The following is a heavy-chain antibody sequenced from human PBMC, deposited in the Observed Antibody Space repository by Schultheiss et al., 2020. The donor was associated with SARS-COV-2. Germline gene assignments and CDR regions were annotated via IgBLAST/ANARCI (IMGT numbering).Heavy chain of an antibody. V-gene: IGHV3-11*01. D-gene: IGHD3-22*01. CDR2: ISSSGSTI. CDR3: ASGRGYYDSSGTNAFDI. J-gene: IGHJ3*02. Sequence: GESLKISCAASGFTFGDYAMSWIRQAPGKGLEWVSYISSSGSTIYYADSVKGRFTISRDNAKNSLYLQMNSLRAEDTAVYYCASGRGYYDSSGTNAFDIWGQGTMVTVSS. CDR1: GFTFGDYA.